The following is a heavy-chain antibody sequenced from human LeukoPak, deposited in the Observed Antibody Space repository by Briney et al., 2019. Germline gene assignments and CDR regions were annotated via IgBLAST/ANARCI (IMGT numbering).Heavy chain of an antibody. CDR3: ARDSTEIYY. J-gene: IGHJ4*02. V-gene: IGHV4-59*12. CDR1: GGSISNYY. Sequence: SETLSLTCTVSGGSISNYYWSWIRQPPGKGLEWIGSIYYSGSTYYNTSLKSRVNISVDTSKNQFSLKLSPVTAADTAVYYCARDSTEIYYWGQGTLVTVSS. CDR2: IYYSGST. D-gene: IGHD2-21*02.